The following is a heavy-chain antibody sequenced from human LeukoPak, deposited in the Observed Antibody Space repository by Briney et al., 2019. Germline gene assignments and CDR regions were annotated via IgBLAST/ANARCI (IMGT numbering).Heavy chain of an antibody. Sequence: GGSLRLSCAASGFTFSSHSMNWVCQAPGKGREGVSYISGSGSRIYYADSVKGRFTIARENAKKSLYLQRNRLRAEDTAVYYCARDFWSGYIDSFDIWGQGTMVTVSS. V-gene: IGHV3-48*01. CDR3: ARDFWSGYIDSFDI. CDR1: GFTFSSHS. CDR2: ISGSGSRI. J-gene: IGHJ3*02. D-gene: IGHD3-3*01.